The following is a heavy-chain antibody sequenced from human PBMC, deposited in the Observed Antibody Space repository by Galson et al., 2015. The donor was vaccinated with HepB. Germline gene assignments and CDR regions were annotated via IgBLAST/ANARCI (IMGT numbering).Heavy chain of an antibody. D-gene: IGHD3-10*01. J-gene: IGHJ4*02. CDR2: INAGNGNT. CDR3: AREKSTSYGSGSYHFDY. Sequence: SVKVSCKASGYTFTSYAMHWVRQAPGQRLEWMGWINAGNGNTKYSQKFQGRVTITRDTSASTAYMELSSLRSEDTAVYYCAREKSTSYGSGSYHFDYWGQGTLVTVSS. CDR1: GYTFTSYA. V-gene: IGHV1-3*01.